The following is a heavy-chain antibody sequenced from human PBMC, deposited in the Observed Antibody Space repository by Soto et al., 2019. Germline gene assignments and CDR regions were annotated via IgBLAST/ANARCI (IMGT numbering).Heavy chain of an antibody. Sequence: DVQLVESGGDLVQPGGSLRLSCAASGFTFSNHEMNWVRQAPGKGLEWVSYIGGSGFTVYYADSVKGRFTISRDNAKSSLYLQMDSPQSQDTGVYYRAKIINWGSGSDSWGQGTLVTVSS. CDR2: IGGSGFTV. V-gene: IGHV3-48*03. CDR3: AKIINWGSGSDS. CDR1: GFTFSNHE. D-gene: IGHD7-27*01. J-gene: IGHJ4*02.